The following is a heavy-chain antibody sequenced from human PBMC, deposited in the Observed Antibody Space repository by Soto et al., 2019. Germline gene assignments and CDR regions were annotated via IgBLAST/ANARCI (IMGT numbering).Heavy chain of an antibody. CDR2: ISSSSSTI. CDR1: GFTFSSYS. V-gene: IGHV3-48*02. CDR3: ARSGDSYDSSGYYY. J-gene: IGHJ4*02. Sequence: EVQLVESGGGLVQPGGSLRLSCAASGFTFSSYSMNWVRQAPGKGLEWVSYISSSSSTIYYADSVKGRFTISRDNAKNSLYLQMNSLREEDTAVYYCARSGDSYDSSGYYYWGQGTLVTVSS. D-gene: IGHD3-22*01.